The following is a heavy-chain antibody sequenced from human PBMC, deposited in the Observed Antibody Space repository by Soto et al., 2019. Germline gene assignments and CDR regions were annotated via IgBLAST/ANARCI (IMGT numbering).Heavy chain of an antibody. CDR3: ARGRRSSSSWPFDY. CDR1: GGSFSGYY. D-gene: IGHD6-13*01. CDR2: INHSGST. V-gene: IGHV4-34*01. J-gene: IGHJ4*02. Sequence: SETLSLTCAVYGGSFSGYYWSWIRQPPGKGLEWIGEINHSGSTNYNPSLKSRVTISVDTSKNQSSLKLSSVTAADTVVYYGARGRRSSSSWPFDYWGQGTLVTVSS.